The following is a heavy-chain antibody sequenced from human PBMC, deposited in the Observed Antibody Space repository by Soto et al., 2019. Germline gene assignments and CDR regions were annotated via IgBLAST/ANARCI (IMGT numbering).Heavy chain of an antibody. V-gene: IGHV4-39*01. J-gene: IGHJ4*02. CDR2: VFYTGSP. CDR1: GASINSNVHY. D-gene: IGHD3-16*01. CDR3: ARHPFGGYAFDS. Sequence: SETLSLTCTVSGASINSNVHYWGWVRQSPGKGLEWIASVFYTGSPYHNQSLESRVSISVDTSDNQFSLKVTSVTAADTGIYYCARHPFGGYAFDSWGQGTLVTVSS.